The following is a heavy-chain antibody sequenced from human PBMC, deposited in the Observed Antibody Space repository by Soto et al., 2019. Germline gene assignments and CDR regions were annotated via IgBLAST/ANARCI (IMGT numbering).Heavy chain of an antibody. V-gene: IGHV4-30-2*01. CDR3: ARVGYSSSWYVDY. J-gene: IGHJ4*02. Sequence: QLQLQESGSGLVKPSQTLSLTCAVSGGSISSGGYSWSRIRQPPGKGLEWIGYIYHSGSTYYNPSLKSRVTISVDRSKNQFSLKLSSVTAADTAVYYCARVGYSSSWYVDYWGQGTLVTVSS. CDR2: IYHSGST. D-gene: IGHD6-13*01. CDR1: GGSISSGGYS.